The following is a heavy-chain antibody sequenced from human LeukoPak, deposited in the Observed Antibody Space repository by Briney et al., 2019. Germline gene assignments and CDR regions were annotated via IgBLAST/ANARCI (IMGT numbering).Heavy chain of an antibody. CDR2: ISAYNGNT. J-gene: IGHJ4*02. V-gene: IGHV1-18*01. CDR1: GYTFTSYG. Sequence: ASVKVSCKASGYTFTSYGISWVRQAPGQGLEWMGWISAYNGNTNYAQKLQGRVTMTTDTSTSTAYMELRSLRSDDTAVYYCARDRGPVAILRPWYFDYWGQGTLVTVSS. CDR3: ARDRGPVAILRPWYFDY. D-gene: IGHD2-2*02.